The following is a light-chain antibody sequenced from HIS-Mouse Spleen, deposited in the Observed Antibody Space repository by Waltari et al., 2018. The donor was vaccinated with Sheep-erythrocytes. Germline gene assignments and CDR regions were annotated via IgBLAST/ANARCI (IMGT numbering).Light chain of an antibody. Sequence: DIQLTRSPSFLSASVGDRVAISCRDSQGISSYLAWYQQKPGKAPKLLIYAASTLQSGVPSRFSGSGSGTEFTLTISSLQPEDFATYYCQQLNSYPPYTFGQGTKLEIK. CDR3: QQLNSYPPYT. V-gene: IGKV1-9*01. CDR1: QGISSY. CDR2: AAS. J-gene: IGKJ2*01.